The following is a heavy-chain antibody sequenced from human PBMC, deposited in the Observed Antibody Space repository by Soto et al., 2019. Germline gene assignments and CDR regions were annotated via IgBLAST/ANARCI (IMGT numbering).Heavy chain of an antibody. CDR1: GGTFSSYA. V-gene: IGHV1-69*13. CDR2: IIPIFGTA. Sequence: ASVKVSCKASGGTFSSYAISWVRQAPGQGLEWMGGIIPIFGTANYAQKFQGRVTITADESTSTAYMELSSLRSEDTAVYYCAAPPSSGYPNWFDPWGQGTLVTVSS. J-gene: IGHJ5*02. CDR3: AAPPSSGYPNWFDP. D-gene: IGHD3-22*01.